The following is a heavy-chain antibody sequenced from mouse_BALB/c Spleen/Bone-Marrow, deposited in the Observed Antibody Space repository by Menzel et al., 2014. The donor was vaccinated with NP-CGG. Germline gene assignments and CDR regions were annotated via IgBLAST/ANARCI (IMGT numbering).Heavy chain of an antibody. D-gene: IGHD2-1*01. J-gene: IGHJ1*01. V-gene: IGHV1S56*01. CDR1: GYTLTSYD. CDR2: IYPGDGST. CDR3: ARSGNYYGNYYWYFDV. Sequence: QVQLKDSGPELVKPGALVKISCKASGYTLTSYDINWVKQRPGQGLEWIGWIYPGDGSTKYNEKFKGKATLTADKSSSTAYMQLSSLTSENSAVYFCARSGNYYGNYYWYFDVWGAGTTVTVSS.